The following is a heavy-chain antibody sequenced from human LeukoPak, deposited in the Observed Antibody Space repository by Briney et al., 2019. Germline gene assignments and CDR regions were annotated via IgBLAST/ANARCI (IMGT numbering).Heavy chain of an antibody. V-gene: IGHV3-21*01. CDR2: ISSSSSYV. CDR1: GFTFSSYS. CDR3: ASEQAVYHPLYYYYMDV. J-gene: IGHJ6*03. D-gene: IGHD2-2*01. Sequence: GGSLRLSCAASGFTFSSYSMNWVRQAPGKGLEWVSSISSSSSYVYYADSVKGRFTISRDNAKNSLYLQMNSLRAEDTAVYYCASEQAVYHPLYYYYMDVWGKGTTVTVSS.